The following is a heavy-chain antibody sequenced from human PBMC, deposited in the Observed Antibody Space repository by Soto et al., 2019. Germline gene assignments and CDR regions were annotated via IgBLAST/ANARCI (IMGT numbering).Heavy chain of an antibody. CDR1: GGSISSGGYY. V-gene: IGHV4-30-4*08. Sequence: SETLSLTCTVSGGSISSGGYYWSWIRQHPGKGLEWIGYIYYSGSTYYNPSLKSRLTISVDTSKNHFSLRLTSVTAADTAVYYCARDLWVEPELYYYGMDVWGQGTTVTVSS. D-gene: IGHD1-1*01. CDR3: ARDLWVEPELYYYGMDV. CDR2: IYYSGST. J-gene: IGHJ6*02.